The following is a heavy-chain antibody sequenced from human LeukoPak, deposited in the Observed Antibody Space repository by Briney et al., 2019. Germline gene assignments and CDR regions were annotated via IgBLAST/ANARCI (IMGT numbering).Heavy chain of an antibody. CDR2: IYYSGST. Sequence: SQTLSLTCAVSGGSISSGGYSWSWIRQPPGTGLEWIGYIYYSGSTYYDPSLKSRVTISVDRSKNQFSLKLSSVTAADTAVYYCASVSRGWCFDLWGRGTLVTVSS. CDR1: GGSISSGGYS. J-gene: IGHJ2*01. CDR3: ASVSRGWCFDL. D-gene: IGHD3-10*01. V-gene: IGHV4-30-2*01.